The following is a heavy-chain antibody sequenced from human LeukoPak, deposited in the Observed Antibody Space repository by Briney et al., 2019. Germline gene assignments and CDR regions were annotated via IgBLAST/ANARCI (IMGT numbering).Heavy chain of an antibody. V-gene: IGHV4-59*10. D-gene: IGHD3-3*01. CDR3: ARWYDFWSGFNL. CDR1: GGSFSGYY. Sequence: PSETLSLTCAVYGGSFSGYYWSWIRQPAGKGLEWIGRIYTSGSTNYNPSLKSRVTMSVDTSKNQFSLKLSSVTAADTAVYYCARWYDFWSGFNLWGQGTLVTVSS. J-gene: IGHJ5*02. CDR2: IYTSGST.